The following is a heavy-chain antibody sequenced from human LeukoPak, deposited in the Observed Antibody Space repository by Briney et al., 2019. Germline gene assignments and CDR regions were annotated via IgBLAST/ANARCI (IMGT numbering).Heavy chain of an antibody. CDR1: GGSISSGGYS. Sequence: SQTLSLTCAASGGSISSGGYSWSWIRQPPGKGLEWIGYIYHSGSTYYNPSLKSRVTISVDRSKNQFSLKLSSVTAADTAVYYCARGKGDYGADYFDYWGQGTLVTVSS. CDR2: IYHSGST. D-gene: IGHD4-17*01. V-gene: IGHV4-30-2*01. CDR3: ARGKGDYGADYFDY. J-gene: IGHJ4*02.